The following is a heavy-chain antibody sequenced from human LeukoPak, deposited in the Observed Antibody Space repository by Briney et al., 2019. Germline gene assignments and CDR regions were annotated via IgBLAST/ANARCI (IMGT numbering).Heavy chain of an antibody. V-gene: IGHV1-2*02. CDR3: ARGLQMGVLDY. CDR1: GYTFTSYD. CDR2: INPNSGGT. D-gene: IGHD4-11*01. Sequence: GASVKVSCKASGYTFTSYDINWVRQATGQGLEWMGWINPNSGGTNYAQKFQGRVTMTRDTSISTAYMELSRLRSDDTAVYYCARGLQMGVLDYWGQGTLVTVSS. J-gene: IGHJ4*02.